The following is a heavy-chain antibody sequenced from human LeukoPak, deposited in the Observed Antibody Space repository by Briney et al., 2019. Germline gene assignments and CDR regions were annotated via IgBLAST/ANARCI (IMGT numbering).Heavy chain of an antibody. CDR1: GFTFSSYA. V-gene: IGHV3-23*01. CDR3: ATESSLTR. J-gene: IGHJ4*02. D-gene: IGHD4-11*01. CDR2: ISGSGGST. Sequence: GSLSLSCAASGFTFSSYAMSWVRQAPGKGLEWVSAISGSGGSTYYADSVKGRFAISRDNSKNMLFLQMSSLRPEDAAVYFCATESSLTRWGQGTLVTVSS.